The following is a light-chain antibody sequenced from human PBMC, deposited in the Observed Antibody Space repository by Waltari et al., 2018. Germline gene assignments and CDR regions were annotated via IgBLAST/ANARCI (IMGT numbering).Light chain of an antibody. Sequence: EIVLTQSPGTLSLSPGERATLSCRASQSVSRALAWYQQKPGQAPRLHIYAASTRATGVPDRLSGSGSGTDFSLTISRLDPEDFEVYYCQHYVNLPVTFGQGTKVEI. J-gene: IGKJ1*01. CDR2: AAS. CDR1: QSVSRA. V-gene: IGKV3-20*01. CDR3: QHYVNLPVT.